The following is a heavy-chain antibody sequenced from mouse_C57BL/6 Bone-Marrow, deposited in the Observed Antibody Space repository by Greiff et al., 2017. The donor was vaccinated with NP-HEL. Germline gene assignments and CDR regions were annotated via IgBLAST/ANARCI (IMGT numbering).Heavy chain of an antibody. J-gene: IGHJ3*01. CDR2: ISSGGSYT. V-gene: IGHV5-6*01. D-gene: IGHD2-4*01. CDR3: ASPYDYDVAWFAY. CDR1: GFTFSSYG. Sequence: EVQLVESGGGLVQPGGSMKLSCVASGFTFSSYGMSWVRQTPDKRLEWVATISSGGSYTYYPDSVKGRFTISRDNAKNTLYLQMSSLKSEDTAMYYCASPYDYDVAWFAYWGQGTLVTVSA.